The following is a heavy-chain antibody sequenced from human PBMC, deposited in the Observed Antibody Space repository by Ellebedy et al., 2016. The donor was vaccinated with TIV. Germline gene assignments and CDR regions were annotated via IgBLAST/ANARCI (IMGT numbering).Heavy chain of an antibody. V-gene: IGHV3-11*06. J-gene: IGHJ4*02. CDR2: ISFSNIYT. CDR3: ARGGATSSRYWRN. CDR1: GFTFRDSY. Sequence: GESLKISCAASGFTFRDSYMSWVRQPPGKGLEWVSFISFSNIYTNYADSVKGRFTISRDNAKNSLYLQMNSLRAEDTAVYYCARGGATSSRYWRNWGQGALVTVSS. D-gene: IGHD2-2*01.